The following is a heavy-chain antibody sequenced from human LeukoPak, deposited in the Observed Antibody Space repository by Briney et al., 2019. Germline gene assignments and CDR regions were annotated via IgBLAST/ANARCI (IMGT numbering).Heavy chain of an antibody. CDR2: ISDDSSHI. J-gene: IGHJ4*02. V-gene: IGHV3-21*01. Sequence: KPGGSLLLSCAVSGFTFSAYSMNWVRQAPGKGLEWISSISDDSSHIYYADSVKGRFAISRDNAKNSEYLQMNSLRAEDTAVYYCARNNYYDSSGYDYWGQGTLVTVSS. CDR3: ARNNYYDSSGYDY. CDR1: GFTFSAYS. D-gene: IGHD3-22*01.